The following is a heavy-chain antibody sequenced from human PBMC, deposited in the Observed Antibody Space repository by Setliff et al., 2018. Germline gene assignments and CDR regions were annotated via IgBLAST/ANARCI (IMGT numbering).Heavy chain of an antibody. CDR3: ATRLGDF. Sequence: GGSLRLSCAASGFTFSNAWMSWVRQAPGKGLEWVGRIKSKTDGGTTDFAAPVKGRFTISRDDSKNTMSLQMNSLKTEDTAVYFCATRLGDFWGQGTLVTVSS. J-gene: IGHJ4*02. V-gene: IGHV3-15*01. CDR1: GFTFSNAW. CDR2: IKSKTDGGTT.